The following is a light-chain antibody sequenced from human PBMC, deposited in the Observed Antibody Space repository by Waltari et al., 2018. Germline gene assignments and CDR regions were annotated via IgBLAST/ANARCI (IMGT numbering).Light chain of an antibody. V-gene: IGLV2-23*02. J-gene: IGLJ1*01. CDR3: CSYAGRGTYV. CDR2: EVF. Sequence: QSALTQPASASGTPGQSITISCTGTTSAVGRSALVPWYQQPPGQAPKLLICEVFKRPPDISRRFSGSKSGSTASLTISGLQPEDEADYYCCSYAGRGTYVFGSGTKVTV. CDR1: TSAVGRSAL.